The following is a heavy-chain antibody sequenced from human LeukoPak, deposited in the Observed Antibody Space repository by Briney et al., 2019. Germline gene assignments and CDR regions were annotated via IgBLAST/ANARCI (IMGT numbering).Heavy chain of an antibody. CDR3: ARDGQKNYDILTVSGSVLY. V-gene: IGHV1-2*02. CDR1: GYTFTGYY. D-gene: IGHD3-9*01. CDR2: INPNSGGT. Sequence: ASVKVSCKASGYTFTGYYMHWVRQAPGQGLEWMGWINPNSGGTNYAQRFQGRVTMTRDTSISTAYMELSRLRSDDTAVYYCARDGQKNYDILTVSGSVLYWGQGTLVTVSS. J-gene: IGHJ4*02.